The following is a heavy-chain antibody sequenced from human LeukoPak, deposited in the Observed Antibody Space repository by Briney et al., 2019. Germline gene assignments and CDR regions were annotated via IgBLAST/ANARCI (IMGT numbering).Heavy chain of an antibody. CDR1: GGTFSSYA. D-gene: IGHD5-24*01. CDR2: IIPIFGTA. Sequence: SVKVSCKASGGTFSSYAISSVRQAPGQGLEWMGGIIPIFGTANYAQKFQGRVTITADESTSTAYMELSSLRSEDTAVYYCASRLTEMGFDYWGQGTLVTVSS. CDR3: ASRLTEMGFDY. J-gene: IGHJ4*02. V-gene: IGHV1-69*13.